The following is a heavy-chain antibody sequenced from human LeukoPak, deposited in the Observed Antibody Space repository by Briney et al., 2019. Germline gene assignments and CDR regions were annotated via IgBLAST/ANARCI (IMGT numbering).Heavy chain of an antibody. Sequence: SCKASGYTFTGYYMHWVRQAPGKGLEWVAVISYDGSNKYYADSVKGRFTISRDNSKNTLYLQMNSLRAEDTAVYYCAKIAVAGVWGQGTLVTASS. CDR1: GYTFTGYY. D-gene: IGHD6-19*01. CDR2: ISYDGSNK. J-gene: IGHJ4*02. V-gene: IGHV3-30*18. CDR3: AKIAVAGV.